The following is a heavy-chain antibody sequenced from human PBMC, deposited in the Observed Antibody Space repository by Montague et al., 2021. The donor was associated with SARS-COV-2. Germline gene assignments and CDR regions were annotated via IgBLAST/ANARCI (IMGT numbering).Heavy chain of an antibody. CDR3: ARRPSSGWSFDY. Sequence: SEILSLTCTVSAGSINNHYWSWIRQTPGKELEWIAYVYFSGTASYNPSLKSRVTISVDTSRNQFSLQLTSVTAADTAVYYCARRPSSGWSFDYWGQGTQVSVSS. CDR1: AGSINNHY. J-gene: IGHJ4*02. D-gene: IGHD6-19*01. CDR2: VYFSGTA. V-gene: IGHV4-59*08.